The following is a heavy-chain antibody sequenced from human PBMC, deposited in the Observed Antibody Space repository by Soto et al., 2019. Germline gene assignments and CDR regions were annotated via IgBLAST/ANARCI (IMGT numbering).Heavy chain of an antibody. Sequence: SVKVSCEASGGTFSSYSISWVRQAPGQGLEWMGGIIPIFGTANYAQKFQGRVTITADESTSTAYMELSSLRSEDTAVYYCAMYSGSYFRRLQFDYWGQGTLVTVSS. CDR2: IIPIFGTA. V-gene: IGHV1-69*13. CDR1: GGTFSSYS. D-gene: IGHD1-26*01. CDR3: AMYSGSYFRRLQFDY. J-gene: IGHJ4*02.